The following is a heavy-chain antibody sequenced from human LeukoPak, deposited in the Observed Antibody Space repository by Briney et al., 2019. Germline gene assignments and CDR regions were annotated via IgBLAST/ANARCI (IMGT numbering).Heavy chain of an antibody. J-gene: IGHJ4*02. V-gene: IGHV3-11*06. CDR2: ISSSSSYT. CDR3: ARDAITMIVGYFDY. Sequence: PGGSLRLSCAASGFTFSDQDMSWIRQAPGKGLEWVSNISSSSSYTNYADSVKGRFTISRDNAKNSLYLQMNSLRDEDTAVYYCARDAITMIVGYFDYWGQGTLVTVSS. D-gene: IGHD3-22*01. CDR1: GFTFSDQD.